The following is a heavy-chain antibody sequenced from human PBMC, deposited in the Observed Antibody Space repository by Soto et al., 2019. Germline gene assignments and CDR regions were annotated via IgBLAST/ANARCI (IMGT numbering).Heavy chain of an antibody. D-gene: IGHD4-17*01. CDR3: ARVHTATTYFDV. CDR1: GYTFTSYD. CDR2: MNPNSGNT. J-gene: IGHJ2*01. V-gene: IGHV1-8*01. Sequence: QVQLVQSGAAVRKPGASVKVSCKASGYTFTSYDINWVRQASGQGLEWMGWMNPNSGNTGSAQRYQGRLTLTRNTSINTAYMELTSLTSEDAAVYYCARVHTATTYFDVWGRGTLVAVSS.